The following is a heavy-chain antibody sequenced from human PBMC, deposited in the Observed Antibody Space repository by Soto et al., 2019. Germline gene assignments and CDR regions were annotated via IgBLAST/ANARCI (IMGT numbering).Heavy chain of an antibody. CDR1: GYSISSGYF. D-gene: IGHD6-6*01. CDR2: MYHSGTS. Sequence: PSETLSLTCAVSGYSISSGYFWRWIRQPPGKGLEWIGNMYHSGTSYYNPSLKSRVTISVDTSKNQFSLKLSSVTAADTAVYYCVRGSHSSSSYYFAYWGQGTLVTVS. V-gene: IGHV4-38-2*01. J-gene: IGHJ4*02. CDR3: VRGSHSSSSYYFAY.